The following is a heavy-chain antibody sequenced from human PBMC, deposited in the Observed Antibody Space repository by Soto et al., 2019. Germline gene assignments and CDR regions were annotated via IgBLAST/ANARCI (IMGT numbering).Heavy chain of an antibody. CDR2: ISPRCYT. J-gene: IGHJ4*02. V-gene: IGHV4-4*07. CDR3: ARDSPPIDY. Sequence: SETLSLTCAVSGASITTYYWSWIRQPAGQGMEGIGRISPRCYTVYNPSLESRVTMSVDTSKNEFSLNLKSVTAADTAVYYCARDSPPIDYWGQGTLVTVSS. CDR1: GASITTYY.